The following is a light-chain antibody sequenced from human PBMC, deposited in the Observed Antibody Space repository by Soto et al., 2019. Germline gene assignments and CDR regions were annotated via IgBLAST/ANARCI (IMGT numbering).Light chain of an antibody. CDR2: DVS. Sequence: QSVLTQPRSVSGSPGQSVTISCTGTSSDVGDYNYVSWYQQHPGKAPKLMIYDVSKRPSGVPDRFSGSKSGNTASLTISGLQAEDEADYYCCSYAGSYTFVIGGGTKLTVL. CDR1: SSDVGDYNY. CDR3: CSYAGSYTFV. V-gene: IGLV2-11*01. J-gene: IGLJ2*01.